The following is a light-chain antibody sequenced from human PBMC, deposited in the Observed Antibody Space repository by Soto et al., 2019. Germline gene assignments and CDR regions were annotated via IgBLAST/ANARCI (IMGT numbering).Light chain of an antibody. CDR3: QEDHYWPSIT. CDR2: HAS. V-gene: IGKV3-15*01. Sequence: EIVLTQSPVILSVSPGESVTLSCRASQSVTRNLDWHPQVPGQAPRLLVYHASVRATGITARFSGSGSVTEFSLTIRNLQSEDCAMYFGQEDHYWPSITCGQGARL. J-gene: IGKJ5*01. CDR1: QSVTRN.